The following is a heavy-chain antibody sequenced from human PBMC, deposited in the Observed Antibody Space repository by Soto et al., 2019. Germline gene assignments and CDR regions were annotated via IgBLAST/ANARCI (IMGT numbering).Heavy chain of an antibody. CDR3: ARTPPPRFCSGTTCYDWFDP. CDR2: IYYSGTT. Sequence: PSETLSLTCTVSGGSITSYFWNWIRQPPGKGLEWIGHIYYSGTTKYNPSLRSRVTISADTSKNQFSLKLSSVTAADTAVYYCARTPPPRFCSGTTCYDWFDPWGQGTLVTVSS. J-gene: IGHJ5*02. CDR1: GGSITSYF. D-gene: IGHD2-2*01. V-gene: IGHV4-59*01.